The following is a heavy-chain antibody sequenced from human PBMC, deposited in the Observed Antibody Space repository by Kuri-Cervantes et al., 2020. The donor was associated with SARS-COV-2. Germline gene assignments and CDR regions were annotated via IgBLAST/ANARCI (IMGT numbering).Heavy chain of an antibody. Sequence: GESLKISCAASGFTFSGHWIHWVRQAPGKGLVWVSRINPDGSYTNNADSVKGRFTLSRDNAKNMLFLQMNSLRAEDTAVYYCARDSSYSNYRVYYYGMDVWGQGTTVTVSS. V-gene: IGHV3-74*01. CDR1: GFTFSGHW. D-gene: IGHD4-11*01. CDR3: ARDSSYSNYRVYYYGMDV. CDR2: INPDGSYT. J-gene: IGHJ6*02.